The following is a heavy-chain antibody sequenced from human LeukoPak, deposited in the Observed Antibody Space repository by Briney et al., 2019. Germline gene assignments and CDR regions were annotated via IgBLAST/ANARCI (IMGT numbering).Heavy chain of an antibody. D-gene: IGHD2-2*01. CDR3: ARGGKVVVPAAYFDL. CDR2: IIPIFGTA. CDR1: GGTFISYA. J-gene: IGHJ2*01. V-gene: IGHV1-69*13. Sequence: SVKVSCKASGGTFISYAISWVRQAPGQGLEWMGGIIPIFGTANYAQKFQGRVTITADESTSTAYMELSSLRSEDTAVYYCARGGKVVVPAAYFDLWGRGTLVTVSS.